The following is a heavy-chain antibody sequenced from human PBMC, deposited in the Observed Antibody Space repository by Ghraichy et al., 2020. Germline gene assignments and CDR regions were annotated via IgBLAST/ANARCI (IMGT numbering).Heavy chain of an antibody. CDR3: ARDFAARYCSSTSCPWYWYFDL. D-gene: IGHD2-2*01. CDR2: TNHSGST. Sequence: SETLSLTCAVYGGSFSGYYWSWIRQPPGKGLEWIGATNHSGSTNYNPSLKSRVTISVDTSKNQFSLKLSSVTAADTAVYYCARDFAARYCSSTSCPWYWYFDLWGRGTLVTVSS. CDR1: GGSFSGYY. J-gene: IGHJ2*01. V-gene: IGHV4-34*01.